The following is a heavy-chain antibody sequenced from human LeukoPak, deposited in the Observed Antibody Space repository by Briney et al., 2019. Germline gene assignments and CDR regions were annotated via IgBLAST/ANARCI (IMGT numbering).Heavy chain of an antibody. J-gene: IGHJ4*02. Sequence: GGSLRLSCVASGFTFSGYAMSWVRQAPGKGLEWVSAVSGGGGSAYCADSVKGRFTISRDNPKNTLYLQTNSLKVEDTAVYFCAKIGDYDFWSGPNAGHFDYWGQGTLVTVSS. CDR1: GFTFSGYA. CDR2: VSGGGGSA. D-gene: IGHD3-3*01. CDR3: AKIGDYDFWSGPNAGHFDY. V-gene: IGHV3-23*01.